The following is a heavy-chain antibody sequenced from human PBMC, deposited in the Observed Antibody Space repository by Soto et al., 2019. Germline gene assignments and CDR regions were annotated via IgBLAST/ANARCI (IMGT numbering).Heavy chain of an antibody. CDR2: ISAYNGNT. CDR1: GYTFTSYG. V-gene: IGHV1-18*04. CDR3: ARDRGLGCTNGGCPETEYYFDY. J-gene: IGHJ4*02. Sequence: ASVKVSCKASGYTFTSYGISWVRQAPGQGLEWMGWISAYNGNTNYAQKLQGRVTMTTDTSTSTAYMGLRSLSSDGTAVYYCARDRGLGCTNGGCPETEYYFDYWGQGALVTVSS. D-gene: IGHD2-8*01.